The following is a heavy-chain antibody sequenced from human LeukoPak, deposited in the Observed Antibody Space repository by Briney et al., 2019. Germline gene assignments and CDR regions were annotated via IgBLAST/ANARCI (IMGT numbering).Heavy chain of an antibody. Sequence: GGSLRLSCAASGFTFGNYWMSWVRQAPGKGPEFVANIKQDGSQKSYVDSVRGRFTMSRGNAKKSVYLQMNSLRGDDTAMYYCAREGTGGFDHWGQGTLVTVSS. D-gene: IGHD1-1*01. CDR2: IKQDGSQK. CDR3: AREGTGGFDH. CDR1: GFTFGNYW. J-gene: IGHJ4*02. V-gene: IGHV3-7*01.